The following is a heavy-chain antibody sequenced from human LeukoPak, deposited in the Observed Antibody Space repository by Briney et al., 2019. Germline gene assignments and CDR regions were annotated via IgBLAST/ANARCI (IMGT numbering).Heavy chain of an antibody. D-gene: IGHD3-16*01. CDR3: ARDTFGGGAFDI. CDR1: GYTFTGYY. V-gene: IGHV1-18*04. J-gene: IGHJ3*02. CDR2: ISAYNGNT. Sequence: ASVKVSCKASGYTFTGYYMHWVRQAPGQGLEWMGWISAYNGNTNYAQKLQGRVTMTTDTSTSTAYMELRSLRSDDPAVYYCARDTFGGGAFDIWGQGTMVTVSS.